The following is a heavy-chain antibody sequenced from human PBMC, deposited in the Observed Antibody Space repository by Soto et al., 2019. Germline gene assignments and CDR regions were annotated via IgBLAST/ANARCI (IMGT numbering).Heavy chain of an antibody. CDR2: IVVGSGNT. Sequence: ASVKVSCKASGFTFTSSAMQWVRQARGQRLEWIGWIVVGSGNTNYAQKFQERVTITRDMSTSTAYMELSSLRSEDTAVYYCAARSPGIIREYAFDIWGQGTMVTVSS. D-gene: IGHD3-10*01. J-gene: IGHJ3*02. CDR1: GFTFTSSA. V-gene: IGHV1-58*02. CDR3: AARSPGIIREYAFDI.